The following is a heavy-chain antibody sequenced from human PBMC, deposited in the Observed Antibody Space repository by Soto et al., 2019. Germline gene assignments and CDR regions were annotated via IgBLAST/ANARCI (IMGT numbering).Heavy chain of an antibody. CDR1: GFTFSSYS. CDR3: AKVPTSGWSLARGWFDP. CDR2: SSGSGGCT. J-gene: IGHJ5*02. D-gene: IGHD6-19*01. V-gene: IGHV3-23*01. Sequence: GGSLRLCCAACGFTFSSYSMNWVRQAAGKGLEWVSASSGSGGCTYYAYSVKGRLTISRDNSKNTLYLQMNSLRAEDTAVYYCAKVPTSGWSLARGWFDPWGQGTLVTVSS.